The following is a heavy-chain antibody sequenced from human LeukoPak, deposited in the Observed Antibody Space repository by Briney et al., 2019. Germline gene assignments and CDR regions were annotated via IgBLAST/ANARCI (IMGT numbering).Heavy chain of an antibody. J-gene: IGHJ4*02. Sequence: GGSLRLSCAASGFSFSSYWMHWVRQVPGKGLVWVSRINSDGSSTTYADSVKGRFTISRDNAKNTLYLQMNSLRAEDTAVCYCARGRGSRSSDYWGQGTLVTVSS. CDR2: INSDGSST. CDR1: GFSFSSYW. CDR3: ARGRGSRSSDY. D-gene: IGHD3-10*01. V-gene: IGHV3-74*01.